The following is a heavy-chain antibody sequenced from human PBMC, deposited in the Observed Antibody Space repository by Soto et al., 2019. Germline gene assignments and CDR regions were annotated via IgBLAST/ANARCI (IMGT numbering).Heavy chain of an antibody. Sequence: LRLSCAASGFTFSSYWMSWFRQAPGKGLEWVANIKQDGSEKYSVDSVKGRFTISRDNAKNSLYLQMNSLRAEDTAIYYCAKIRLLTTVDYWGQGTLVTVSS. CDR1: GFTFSSYW. J-gene: IGHJ4*02. D-gene: IGHD4-17*01. CDR2: IKQDGSEK. CDR3: AKIRLLTTVDY. V-gene: IGHV3-7*03.